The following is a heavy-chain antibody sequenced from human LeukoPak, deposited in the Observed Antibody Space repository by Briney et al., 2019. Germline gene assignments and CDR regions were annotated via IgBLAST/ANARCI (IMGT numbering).Heavy chain of an antibody. Sequence: GGSLRLSCAASGFTFSSYGMHWVRQAPGKGLEWVAVISYDGSNKYYADSVKGRFTISRDNSKNTLYLQMNSLRAEDIAVYYCAKDGGQGADYWGEGTLVSVSS. D-gene: IGHD3-16*01. CDR3: AKDGGQGADY. CDR1: GFTFSSYG. V-gene: IGHV3-30*18. CDR2: ISYDGSNK. J-gene: IGHJ4*02.